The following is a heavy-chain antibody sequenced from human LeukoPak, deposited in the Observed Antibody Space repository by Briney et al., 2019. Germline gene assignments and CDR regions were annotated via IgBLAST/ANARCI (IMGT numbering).Heavy chain of an antibody. CDR3: ARVLPDPKKSKYGTGWYFAFDL. J-gene: IGHJ3*01. CDR2: VYYSGST. D-gene: IGHD6-19*01. Sequence: SETLSLTCSVSGDSISSYYWSWIRQPPGKGLEWVGYVYYSGSTNYNPSLKSRGTISVDTSKNQFSLNPQSATAAHSAIYYCARVLPDPKKSKYGTGWYFAFDLWGQGTMVTVSS. CDR1: GDSISSYY. V-gene: IGHV4-59*08.